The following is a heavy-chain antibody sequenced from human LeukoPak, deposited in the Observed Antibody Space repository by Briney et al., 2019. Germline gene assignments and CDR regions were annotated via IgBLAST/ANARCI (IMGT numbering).Heavy chain of an antibody. CDR3: ARSYFHESSDYYFPTDY. D-gene: IGHD3-22*01. V-gene: IGHV1-46*01. Sequence: ASVKVSCKASGYTFTSYYMHWVRQAPGQGLEWMGIINPSDGNTTYAQKLQGRVTMTRDTSTSTVYMEMSSLRSEDTAVYYCARSYFHESSDYYFPTDYWGQGTRVTVSS. J-gene: IGHJ4*02. CDR2: INPSDGNT. CDR1: GYTFTSYY.